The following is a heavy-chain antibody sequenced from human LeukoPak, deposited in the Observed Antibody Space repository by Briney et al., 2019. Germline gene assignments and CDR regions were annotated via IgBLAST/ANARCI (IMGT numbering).Heavy chain of an antibody. CDR2: ISGSGGST. V-gene: IGHV3-23*01. J-gene: IGHJ5*02. CDR1: GFTFSSYA. D-gene: IGHD2-8*01. Sequence: PGGSLRLSCAASGFTFSSYAMSWVRQAPGKGLEWASAISGSGGSTYYADSVKGRFTISRDNSKNTLYLQMNSLRAEDTAVYYCAKITRMVYAIDRFDPWGQGTLVTVSS. CDR3: AKITRMVYAIDRFDP.